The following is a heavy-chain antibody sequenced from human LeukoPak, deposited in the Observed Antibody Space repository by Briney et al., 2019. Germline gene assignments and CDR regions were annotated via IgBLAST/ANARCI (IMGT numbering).Heavy chain of an antibody. CDR3: ARERYRVVVAAIKCCWFDP. J-gene: IGHJ5*02. V-gene: IGHV1-18*01. CDR1: GYTFISYG. D-gene: IGHD2-15*01. Sequence: GASVKVSCKASGYTFISYGISWVRQAPGQGLEWMGWISAYNGNTNYAQKLQGRVTMTTDTSTSTAYMELRSLRSDDTAVYYCARERYRVVVAAIKCCWFDPWGQGTLVTVSS. CDR2: ISAYNGNT.